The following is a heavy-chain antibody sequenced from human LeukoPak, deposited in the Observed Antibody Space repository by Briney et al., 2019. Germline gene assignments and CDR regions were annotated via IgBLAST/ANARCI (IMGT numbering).Heavy chain of an antibody. CDR3: SRENGAFSPFGY. CDR1: GGSISNTNW. D-gene: IGHD2-8*01. Sequence: PSETLSLTCGVSGGSISNTNWWSWVRHPPGQGLEWIGEISLSGLTNYNPSLKSRVTVSLDKSKNHLSLNLTSVTAADTAVYYCSRENGAFSPFGYWGQGTLVTVPS. J-gene: IGHJ4*02. CDR2: ISLSGLT. V-gene: IGHV4-4*02.